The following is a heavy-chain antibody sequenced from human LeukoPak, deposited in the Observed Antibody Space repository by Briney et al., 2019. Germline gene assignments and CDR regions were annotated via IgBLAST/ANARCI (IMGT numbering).Heavy chain of an antibody. Sequence: SQTLSLTCTVSGGSISSGSYYWSWIRQPAGKGLEWIGRIYTSGSTNYNPSLKSRVTISVDTSKNQFSLKLCSVTAADTAVYYCARGRIVGATESGYCDYWGQGTLVTVSS. J-gene: IGHJ4*02. V-gene: IGHV4-61*02. CDR2: IYTSGST. CDR1: GGSISSGSYY. CDR3: ARGRIVGATESGYCDY. D-gene: IGHD1-26*01.